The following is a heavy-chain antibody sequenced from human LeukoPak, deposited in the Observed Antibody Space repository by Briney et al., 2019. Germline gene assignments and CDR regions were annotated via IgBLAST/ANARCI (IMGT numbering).Heavy chain of an antibody. CDR2: IKQDGSEK. CDR3: ARDLQLVRWGLFDY. CDR1: GFTFSSYS. V-gene: IGHV3-7*01. Sequence: GGSLRLSCAASGFTFSSYSMNWVRQAPGKGLEWVANIKQDGSEKYYVDSVKGRFTISRDNAKDSLYLQMNSLRAEDTAVYYCARDLQLVRWGLFDYWGQGTLVTVSS. D-gene: IGHD6-13*01. J-gene: IGHJ4*02.